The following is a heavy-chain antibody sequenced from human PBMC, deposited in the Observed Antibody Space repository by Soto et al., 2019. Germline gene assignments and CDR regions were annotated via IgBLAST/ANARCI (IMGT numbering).Heavy chain of an antibody. V-gene: IGHV1-2*04. D-gene: IGHD3-10*01. Sequence: ASVKVSCKASGYTFTGYYMHWVRQAPGQGLEWMGWINPNSGGTNYAQKFQGWVTMTRDTSISTAYMELSRLRSGDTAVYYCATNMVRGTFDYWGQGTLVTVSS. CDR1: GYTFTGYY. CDR3: ATNMVRGTFDY. J-gene: IGHJ4*02. CDR2: INPNSGGT.